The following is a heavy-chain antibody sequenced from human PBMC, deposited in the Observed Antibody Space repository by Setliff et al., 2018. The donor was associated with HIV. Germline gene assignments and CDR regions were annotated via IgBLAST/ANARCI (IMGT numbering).Heavy chain of an antibody. CDR3: ARDTEMITTTDAFDI. V-gene: IGHV3-74*01. Sequence: GGSLRLSCAASGFTFSSYWMHWVRQAPGKGLVWVSCITSGSSFIDYADSVKGRFTISRDNAKNTVYLEMNSLRAEDTAVYYCARDTEMITTTDAFDIWGQGTMVTVSS. CDR2: ITSGSSFI. J-gene: IGHJ3*02. CDR1: GFTFSSYW. D-gene: IGHD3-22*01.